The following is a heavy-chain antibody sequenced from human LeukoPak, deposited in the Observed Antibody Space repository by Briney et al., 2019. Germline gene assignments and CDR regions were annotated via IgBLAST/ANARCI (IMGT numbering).Heavy chain of an antibody. D-gene: IGHD2-21*01. CDR3: ARDQGGDGGFDY. CDR2: ISYDGNKK. J-gene: IGHJ4*02. V-gene: IGHV3-30*04. CDR1: GFTFSTYA. Sequence: GRALRLSCASSGFTFSTYAMHGVRQAPCKGLEGVAVISYDGNKKYYAHSVQGRLIIYRDNSKNTLYLQMISLRAEDTAVYYCARDQGGDGGFDYWGQGIVVTVSS.